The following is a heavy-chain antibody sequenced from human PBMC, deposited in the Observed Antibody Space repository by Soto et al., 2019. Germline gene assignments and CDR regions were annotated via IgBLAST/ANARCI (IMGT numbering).Heavy chain of an antibody. Sequence: SETLSLTCAVYGGSFSGYYWSWIRQPPGKGLEWIGEINHSGSTNYNPSLKSRVTISVDTSKNQFSLKLSSVTAADTAVYYCARGPLLTGYSSGWNRFFPDFQHWGQGTLVTVSS. J-gene: IGHJ1*01. CDR3: ARGPLLTGYSSGWNRFFPDFQH. D-gene: IGHD6-19*01. CDR1: GGSFSGYY. V-gene: IGHV4-34*01. CDR2: INHSGST.